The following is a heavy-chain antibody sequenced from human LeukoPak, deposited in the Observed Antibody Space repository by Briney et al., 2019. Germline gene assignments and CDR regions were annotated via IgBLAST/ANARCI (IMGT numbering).Heavy chain of an antibody. Sequence: GGSLRLSCAATGFTLSNYAIHWGRQAPGKGLEWVAFISDDGSRQHYADSVKGRFTISRDNSKNTLNLQMNSLRAEDTAVYYCVKDRTGTYTLDYWGQGTLVTVSS. V-gene: IGHV3-30-3*01. CDR1: GFTLSNYA. CDR3: VKDRTGTYTLDY. CDR2: ISDDGSRQ. J-gene: IGHJ4*02. D-gene: IGHD3-10*01.